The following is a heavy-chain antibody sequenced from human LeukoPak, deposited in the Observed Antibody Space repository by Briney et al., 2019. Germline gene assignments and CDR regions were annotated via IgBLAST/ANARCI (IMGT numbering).Heavy chain of an antibody. CDR3: ARESWVTTLGAFDI. CDR2: IYSGGST. CDR1: GFTVSSNY. Sequence: PGGSLRLSCAASGFTVSSNYMSWVRQAPGKGLEWVSVIYSGGSTYYADSVKGRFTISRDNSKNTLYLQMNSLRAEDTAVYYCARESWVTTLGAFDIWGQGTMVTVSS. J-gene: IGHJ3*02. D-gene: IGHD4-17*01. V-gene: IGHV3-66*01.